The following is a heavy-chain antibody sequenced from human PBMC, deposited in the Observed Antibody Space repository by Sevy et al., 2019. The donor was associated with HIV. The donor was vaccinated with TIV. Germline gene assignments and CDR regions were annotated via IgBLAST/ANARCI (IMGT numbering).Heavy chain of an antibody. V-gene: IGHV4-39*01. CDR3: ARNFDY. Sequence: SENLSLTCTVSGGSISSGNYLWSWIRQTPGKGLEWIGTVHYSGRTYYNPSHKSRVIISEDTSKNQFSLNLNSVTAADTAVYFCARNFDYWGQGTLVTVSS. J-gene: IGHJ4*02. CDR1: GGSISSGNYL. CDR2: VHYSGRT.